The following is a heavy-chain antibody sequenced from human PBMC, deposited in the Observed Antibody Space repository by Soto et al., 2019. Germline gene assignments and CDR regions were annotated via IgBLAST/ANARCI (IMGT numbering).Heavy chain of an antibody. D-gene: IGHD2-21*01. CDR3: ARGVVEVRAVGYYYYAMDA. V-gene: IGHV1-69*19. CDR1: AGTFSSYS. CDR2: IIPMFGTA. J-gene: IGHJ6*02. Sequence: QVQMVQSGAEVQKPGTSVKVSCKAAAGTFSSYSITWVRQAPGQGLEWMGGIIPMFGTANYAQKFQGRVKITADQSTRTAYMELTSLRSEDTAVYYCARGVVEVRAVGYYYYAMDAWGQGTTVTVSS.